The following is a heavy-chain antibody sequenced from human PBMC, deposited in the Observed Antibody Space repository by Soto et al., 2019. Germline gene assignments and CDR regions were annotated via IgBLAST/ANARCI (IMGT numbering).Heavy chain of an antibody. V-gene: IGHV4-39*01. CDR1: GGSISSSSYY. CDR3: ARGRKRAQYGSGSYLPYYYYYGMDV. J-gene: IGHJ6*02. D-gene: IGHD3-10*01. CDR2: IYYSGST. Sequence: PSETLSLTCTVSGGSISSSSYYWGWIRQPPGKGLEWIGSIYYSGSTYYNPSLKSRVTISVDTSKNQFSLKLSSVTAADTAVYYCARGRKRAQYGSGSYLPYYYYYGMDVWGQGTTVTVSS.